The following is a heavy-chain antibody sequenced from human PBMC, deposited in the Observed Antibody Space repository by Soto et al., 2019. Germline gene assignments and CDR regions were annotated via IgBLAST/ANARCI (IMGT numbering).Heavy chain of an antibody. J-gene: IGHJ4*02. D-gene: IGHD2-2*01. Sequence: GALRLSCAASGFTVSSNYMSWVRQAPGKGLEWVSVIYSGGSTYYADSVKGRFTISRHNSKNTLYLQMNSLRAEDTAVYYCARAVKDIVVVPDAHWGQGTLVTVS. CDR3: ARAVKDIVVVPDAH. V-gene: IGHV3-53*04. CDR1: GFTVSSNY. CDR2: IYSGGST.